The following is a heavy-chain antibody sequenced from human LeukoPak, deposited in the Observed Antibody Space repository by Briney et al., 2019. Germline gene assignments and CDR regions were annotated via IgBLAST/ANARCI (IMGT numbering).Heavy chain of an antibody. CDR3: AKDPCDDYYDSSGYSYFDY. CDR2: ISGSGGST. Sequence: PGGSLRLSCAASGFTFSSYAMSWVRQAPGKGLEWVSAISGSGGSTYYADSAKGRFTISRDNSKNTLYLQMNSLRAEDTAVYYCAKDPCDDYYDSSGYSYFDYCGQGTLVTVSS. D-gene: IGHD3-22*01. J-gene: IGHJ4*02. CDR1: GFTFSSYA. V-gene: IGHV3-23*01.